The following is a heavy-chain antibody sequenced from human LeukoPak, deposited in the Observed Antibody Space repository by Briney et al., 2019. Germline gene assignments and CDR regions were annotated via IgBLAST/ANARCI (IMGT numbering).Heavy chain of an antibody. CDR3: ARGILAKGYFDL. V-gene: IGHV3-30*02. Sequence: GGSLRLSCAASGFTFSSYGMHWVRQAPGKGLEWVAFIRYDGSNKYHADSVKGRFTISRDNSKNTLYLQMNSLRAEDTAVYYCARGILAKGYFDLWGRDTLVTVSS. CDR2: IRYDGSNK. CDR1: GFTFSSYG. J-gene: IGHJ2*01. D-gene: IGHD3-3*01.